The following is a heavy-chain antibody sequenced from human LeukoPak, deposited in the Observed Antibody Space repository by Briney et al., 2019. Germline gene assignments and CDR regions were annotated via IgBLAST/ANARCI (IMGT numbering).Heavy chain of an antibody. D-gene: IGHD2-2*01. CDR3: GKDLSSTDY. Sequence: SLRLSCAASGFTFHDYAMHWVRQAPGKGLEWVSGISWNGGGVGYADSVKGRFTISRDNAKNSLYLQMNSLRPEDTALYYCGKDLSSTDYWGQGTLVTVSS. CDR1: GFTFHDYA. V-gene: IGHV3-9*01. CDR2: ISWNGGGV. J-gene: IGHJ4*02.